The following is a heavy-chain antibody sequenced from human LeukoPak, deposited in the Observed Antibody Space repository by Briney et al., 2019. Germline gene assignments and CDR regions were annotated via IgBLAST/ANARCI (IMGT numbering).Heavy chain of an antibody. CDR1: GFTFSSYR. CDR3: ARDGGNSRYFDL. V-gene: IGHV3-21*01. CDR2: ISSSSSYI. J-gene: IGHJ2*01. Sequence: GGSLRLSCAASGFTFSSYRMDWVRQAPGKGLEWVSSISSSSSYIYYADSVKGRFTISRDNAKNSLYLQMNSLRAEDTAVYYCARDGGNSRYFDLWGRGTLVTVSS. D-gene: IGHD2-21*02.